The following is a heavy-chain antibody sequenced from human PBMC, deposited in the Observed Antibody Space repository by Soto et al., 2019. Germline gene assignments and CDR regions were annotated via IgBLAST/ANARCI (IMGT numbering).Heavy chain of an antibody. V-gene: IGHV1-18*04. CDR2: ISAYNGNT. D-gene: IGHD2-15*01. J-gene: IGHJ6*02. Sequence: QVQLVQSGAEVKKPGASVKVSCKASGYTFTSYGISWVRQAPGQGLEWMGWISAYNGNTNYAQKLQGRVTMTTDTSRSIAYREMRRLRAHDTGVYDSARDLLDLVVDVAAHPRYYYYGMEVCGQGTTVTVSS. CDR1: GYTFTSYG. CDR3: ARDLLDLVVDVAAHPRYYYYGMEV.